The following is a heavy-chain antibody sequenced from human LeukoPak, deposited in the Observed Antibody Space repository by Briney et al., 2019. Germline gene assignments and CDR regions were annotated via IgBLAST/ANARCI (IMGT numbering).Heavy chain of an antibody. V-gene: IGHV3-23*01. D-gene: IGHD1-26*01. CDR2: ISGSGGST. Sequence: GGSLRLSCAASGFTFSSYPMSWVRQAPGKGLEWVSAISGSGGSTYYADSVKGRFTISRDNSKNTLYLQMNSLRAEDTAVYYCAKALGATSYFDYWGQGTLVTVSS. CDR3: AKALGATSYFDY. J-gene: IGHJ4*02. CDR1: GFTFSSYP.